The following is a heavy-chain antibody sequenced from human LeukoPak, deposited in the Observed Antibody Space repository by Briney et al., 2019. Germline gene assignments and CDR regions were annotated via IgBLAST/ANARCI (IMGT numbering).Heavy chain of an antibody. CDR1: GFTFSTYG. CDR3: ASQYCTSTNCYAFDI. V-gene: IGHV3-30*12. D-gene: IGHD2-2*01. J-gene: IGHJ3*02. CDR2: IFSDGIRK. Sequence: PGMSLSLSCATSGFTFSTYGMEWVRQAPGKGLEWVAIIFSDGIRKYYADSVKGRFTISRDISRSTLYLEMNSLSAEDTAVYYCASQYCTSTNCYAFDIWGQGTVVTVSS.